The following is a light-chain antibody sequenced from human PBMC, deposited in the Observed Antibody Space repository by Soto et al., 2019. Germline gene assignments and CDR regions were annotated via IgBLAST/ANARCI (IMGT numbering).Light chain of an antibody. V-gene: IGKV1-12*01. J-gene: IGKJ5*01. Sequence: GDRVTITCGASQSIGTWLAWYQQKPGKAPKLLIFDASTLESGVPSRFSVSGSGTDLTITISSLQPEDCGTYYCQQAISFPITFGQGTRLEIK. CDR2: DAS. CDR3: QQAISFPIT. CDR1: QSIGTW.